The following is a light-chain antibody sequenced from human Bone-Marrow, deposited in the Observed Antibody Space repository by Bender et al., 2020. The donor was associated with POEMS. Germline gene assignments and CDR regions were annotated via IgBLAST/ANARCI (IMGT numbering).Light chain of an antibody. Sequence: QSDLTQPASVSGSPGQSLTISCSGASSDFSAYNFVSWYQQHPGKAPKLVIYDVSNRPSGVSNRFSGSKSGNTASLTISGLQAEDEADYYCQSYDSNVTGWVFGGGTKLTVL. V-gene: IGLV2-14*01. J-gene: IGLJ3*02. CDR1: SSDFSAYNF. CDR2: DVS. CDR3: QSYDSNVTGWV.